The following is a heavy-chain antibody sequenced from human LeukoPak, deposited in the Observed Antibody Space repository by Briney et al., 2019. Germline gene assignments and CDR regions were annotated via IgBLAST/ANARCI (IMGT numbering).Heavy chain of an antibody. D-gene: IGHD3-16*01. CDR1: GGSVRSGSYY. CDR2: IYYSGST. Sequence: SETLSLTCSVSGGSVRSGSYYWSWIRQPAGKGLEWIGYIYYSGSTNYNPSLKSRVTISVDTSKNQFSLKLSSVTAADTAVYYCARETSQKGAHYMDVWGKGTTVTISS. CDR3: ARETSQKGAHYMDV. V-gene: IGHV4-61*10. J-gene: IGHJ6*03.